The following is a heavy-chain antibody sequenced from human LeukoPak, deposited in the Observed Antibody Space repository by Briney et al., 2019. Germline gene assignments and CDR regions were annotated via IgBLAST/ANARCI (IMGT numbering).Heavy chain of an antibody. J-gene: IGHJ4*02. D-gene: IGHD3-3*01. Sequence: GGSLRLSCAASGFTFGSYGMHWVRQAPGKGLEGVAFIRYDGSNKYYADSVKGRFTISRDNSKNTLYLQMNSLRAEGTAVYYCEIWSGYYKDFDYWGQGTLVTVSS. V-gene: IGHV3-30*02. CDR1: GFTFGSYG. CDR3: EIWSGYYKDFDY. CDR2: IRYDGSNK.